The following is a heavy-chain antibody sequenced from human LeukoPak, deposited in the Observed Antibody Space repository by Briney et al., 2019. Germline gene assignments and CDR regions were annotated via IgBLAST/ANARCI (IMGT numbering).Heavy chain of an antibody. CDR2: IKQDGSEK. CDR3: ARDNDDNLDY. V-gene: IGHV3-7*01. J-gene: IGHJ4*02. Sequence: GGSLRLSCAASGFTFSSYWMSWVRQAPGKGLEWVANIKQDGSEKYYVDSVKGRFAISRDNGKDSQYLQMNSLRAEDTAVYYCARDNDDNLDYWGQGTLVTVSS. CDR1: GFTFSSYW. D-gene: IGHD1-14*01.